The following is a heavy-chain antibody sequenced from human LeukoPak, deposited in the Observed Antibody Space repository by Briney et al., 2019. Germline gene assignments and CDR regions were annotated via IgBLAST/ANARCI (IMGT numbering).Heavy chain of an antibody. CDR2: IKSKTDGGTT. D-gene: IGHD3-16*02. CDR1: GFTFSSYG. J-gene: IGHJ4*02. Sequence: GGSLRLSCAASGFTFSSYGMHWVRQAPGKGLEWVGRIKSKTDGGTTDYAAPVKGRFTISRDDSKNTLYLQMNSLKTEDTAVYYCTTLYDYVWGSYRYPRDYFDYWGQGTLVTVSS. CDR3: TTLYDYVWGSYRYPRDYFDY. V-gene: IGHV3-15*01.